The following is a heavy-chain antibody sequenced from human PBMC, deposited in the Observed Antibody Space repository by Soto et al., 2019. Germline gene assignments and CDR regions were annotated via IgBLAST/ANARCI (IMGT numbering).Heavy chain of an antibody. J-gene: IGHJ5*02. CDR1: GFTFTSSA. CDR2: IVVGSGNT. V-gene: IGHV1-58*01. CDR3: AARLSGEVHNWFDP. Sequence: QMQLVQSGPEVKKPGTSVKVSCKASGFTFTSSAVQWVRQARGQRLEWIGWIVVGSGNTNYAQKFQERVTITRDMSTSTADMRLSSLRSEDTAVYYCAARLSGEVHNWFDPWGQGTLVTVSS. D-gene: IGHD6-19*01.